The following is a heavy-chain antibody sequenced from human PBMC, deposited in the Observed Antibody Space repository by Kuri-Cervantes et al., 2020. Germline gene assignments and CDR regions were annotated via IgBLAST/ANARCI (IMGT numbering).Heavy chain of an antibody. D-gene: IGHD4-23*01. Sequence: GGSLRLSCAASGFTFSSYSMNWVRQAPGKGLEWVSSISSSSSYTYYADSVKGRFTISRDNSKSTLYLQMNSLRAEDTAVYYCANLYGGVDYWGQGTLVTVSS. CDR1: GFTFSSYS. J-gene: IGHJ4*02. CDR3: ANLYGGVDY. V-gene: IGHV3-21*04. CDR2: ISSSSSYT.